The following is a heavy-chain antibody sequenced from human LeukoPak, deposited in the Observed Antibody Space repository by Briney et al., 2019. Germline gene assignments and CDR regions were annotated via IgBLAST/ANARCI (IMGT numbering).Heavy chain of an antibody. Sequence: SETLSLTCTVSGFSISSRSYDWGWIRQPPGKGLEWIVSIYYSGSTYYNPSLKSRVTISVDTSKNQFSLTLSSVTAADTAVYYCARGGPTGYYLTPPDYWGQGTLVTVSS. CDR2: IYYSGST. CDR1: GFSISSRSYD. D-gene: IGHD3-9*01. CDR3: ARGGPTGYYLTPPDY. V-gene: IGHV4-39*07. J-gene: IGHJ4*02.